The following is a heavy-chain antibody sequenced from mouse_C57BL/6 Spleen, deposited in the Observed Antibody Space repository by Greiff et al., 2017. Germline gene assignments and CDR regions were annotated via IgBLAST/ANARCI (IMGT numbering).Heavy chain of an antibody. CDR2: IYPRSGNT. D-gene: IGHD2-3*01. V-gene: IGHV1-81*01. J-gene: IGHJ2*01. Sequence: VKLQESGAELARPGASVKLSCKASGYTFTSYGISWVKQRTGQGLEWIGEIYPRSGNTYYNEKFKGKATLTADKSSSTAYMELRSLTSEDSAVYFSARDEGDDGYYLDYWGQGTTLTVSS. CDR1: GYTFTSYG. CDR3: ARDEGDDGYYLDY.